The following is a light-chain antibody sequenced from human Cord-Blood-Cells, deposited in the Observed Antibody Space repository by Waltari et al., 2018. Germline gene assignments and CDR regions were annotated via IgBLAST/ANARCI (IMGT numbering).Light chain of an antibody. Sequence: EIVLTQSPATLSLSPGVRPTFSCRASQSVSSYLAWYQQKPGQAPMLLIYDASNMVTGITSRFSGSGSATDFTLTISSLEPEDFAFYCCRQRSNWPPPMFSFGQGTKLEIK. J-gene: IGKJ2*01. CDR2: DAS. V-gene: IGKV3-11*01. CDR3: RQRSNWPPPMFS. CDR1: QSVSSY.